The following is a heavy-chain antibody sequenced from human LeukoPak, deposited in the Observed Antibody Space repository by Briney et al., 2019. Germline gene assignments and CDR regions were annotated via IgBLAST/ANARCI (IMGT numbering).Heavy chain of an antibody. D-gene: IGHD6-13*01. J-gene: IGHJ6*02. V-gene: IGHV1-69*04. CDR1: GGTFSSYA. CDR3: AGQRYSSSNAYYYYGMDV. Sequence: SVKVSCKASGGTFSSYAISWVRPAPGQGLEWMGRIIPILGIANYAQKFQGRVTITADKSTSTAYMELSSLRSEDTAVYYCAGQRYSSSNAYYYYGMDVWGQGTTVTVSS. CDR2: IIPILGIA.